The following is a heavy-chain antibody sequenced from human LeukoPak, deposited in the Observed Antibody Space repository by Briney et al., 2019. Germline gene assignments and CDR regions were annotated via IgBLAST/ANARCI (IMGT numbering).Heavy chain of an antibody. D-gene: IGHD2-15*01. J-gene: IGHJ3*02. CDR1: GFTSRRYW. CDR3: AREYPHIVEVVGAEAFDM. CDR2: IKYDGSET. V-gene: IGHV3-7*01. Sequence: TGGSLRLSCEASGFTSRRYWMSWLRQAPGKGPEWVANIKYDGSETDYVDSVKGRLTISRDNAKNLLYLEMNSLRVEDSAMYFCAREYPHIVEVVGAEAFDMWGQGTMVTVSA.